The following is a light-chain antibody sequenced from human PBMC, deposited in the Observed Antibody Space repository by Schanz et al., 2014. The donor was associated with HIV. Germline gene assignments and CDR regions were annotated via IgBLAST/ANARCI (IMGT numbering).Light chain of an antibody. CDR3: SSYANTDTVL. Sequence: QSALTQPASVSGSPGQSIAISCTGTSSDVGGYNYVSWYQQHPGKAPKLMVYDVNYRPSGVSNRFSGSKSGNTASLTISGLQAEDEADYYCSSYANTDTVLFGGGTKLTVL. CDR2: DVN. V-gene: IGLV2-14*03. J-gene: IGLJ2*01. CDR1: SSDVGGYNY.